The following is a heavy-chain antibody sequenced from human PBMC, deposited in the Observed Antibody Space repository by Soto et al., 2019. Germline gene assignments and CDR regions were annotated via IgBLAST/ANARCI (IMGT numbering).Heavy chain of an antibody. CDR3: ARDFESSGYYEEGRYYYSGMDV. CDR1: GGTFSSYA. V-gene: IGHV1-69*12. J-gene: IGHJ6*02. D-gene: IGHD3-22*01. Sequence: QVQLVQSGAEVKKPGSSVKVSCKASGGTFSSYAINWVRQAPGQVLEWMGGIIPIFGTANYAQKFPGRVTITADESTSTAYMELSRLRSESPAVYYCARDFESSGYYEEGRYYYSGMDVWGQGTTVTVSS. CDR2: IIPIFGTA.